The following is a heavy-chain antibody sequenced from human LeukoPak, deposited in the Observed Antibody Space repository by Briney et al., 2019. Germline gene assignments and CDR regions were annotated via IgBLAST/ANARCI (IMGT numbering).Heavy chain of an antibody. CDR3: ARSRGKYQLPRYYYYYKDV. Sequence: SETLSLTCAVYGGSFSGYYWSWIRQPPGKGLEWIGEISHSGSTNYNPSLKSRVTISVDTSKNQFSLMLSYVTAADTAVYYCARSRGKYQLPRYYYYYKDVWGKGTTVTVSS. CDR1: GGSFSGYY. J-gene: IGHJ6*03. D-gene: IGHD2-2*01. CDR2: ISHSGST. V-gene: IGHV4-34*01.